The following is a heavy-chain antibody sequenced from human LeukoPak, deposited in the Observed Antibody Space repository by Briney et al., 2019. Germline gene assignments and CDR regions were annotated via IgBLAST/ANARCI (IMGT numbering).Heavy chain of an antibody. V-gene: IGHV3-9*01. D-gene: IGHD3-3*01. CDR3: AKAPLRFSEWLLGMGFDY. J-gene: IGHJ4*02. Sequence: GGSLRLSCAASGFTFDDYAMHWVRQAPGKGLEWVSGISWNSGSIGYADSVKGRFTISRDNAKNSLYLRMNSLRAEDTALYYCAKAPLRFSEWLLGMGFDYWGQGTLVTVSS. CDR2: ISWNSGSI. CDR1: GFTFDDYA.